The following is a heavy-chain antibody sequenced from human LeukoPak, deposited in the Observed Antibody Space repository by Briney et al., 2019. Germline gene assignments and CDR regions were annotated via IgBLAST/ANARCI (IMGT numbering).Heavy chain of an antibody. D-gene: IGHD3-3*01. CDR2: MNPNSGNT. Sequence: ASVTVSCKASGYTFTSYDINWVRQAPGQGLEWMGWMNPNSGNTGYAQKFQGRVTMTRNTSISTAYMELSSLRSEDTAVYYCARGEAAIFGVVILDYWGQGTLVTVSS. V-gene: IGHV1-8*01. CDR1: GYTFTSYD. CDR3: ARGEAAIFGVVILDY. J-gene: IGHJ4*02.